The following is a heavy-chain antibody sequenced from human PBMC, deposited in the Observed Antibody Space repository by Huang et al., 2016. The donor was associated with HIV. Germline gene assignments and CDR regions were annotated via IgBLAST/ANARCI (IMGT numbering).Heavy chain of an antibody. CDR1: SGSMKSNSFY. CDR2: CYNNGNT. J-gene: IGHJ3*01. CDR3: ARHQYFYHVSGFYYVNAFDV. D-gene: IGHD3-3*01. Sequence: QLQLQESGPGLVKPSETLSLTCTVSSGSMKSNSFYWGWVRRPPGKGRGGIGSCCGGWGRRCAGRGWEGSGSCYNNGNTVHNPSLKSRLTIFEDTSNNRFSLSLHFVTAADTAVYYCARHQYFYHVSGFYYVNAFDVWGQGTMVTVSS. V-gene: IGHV4-39*01.